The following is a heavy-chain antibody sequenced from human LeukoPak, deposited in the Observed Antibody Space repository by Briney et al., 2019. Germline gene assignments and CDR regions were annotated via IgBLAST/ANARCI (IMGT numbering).Heavy chain of an antibody. J-gene: IGHJ4*02. CDR2: MNPNSGNT. D-gene: IGHD3-9*01. V-gene: IGHV1-8*01. CDR1: GYTFTNYD. Sequence: ASVRVSCKASGYTFTNYDINWVRQATGQGLEWMGWMNPNSGNTHYAEEFQGRVTMTSNTSITTAYMELSSLRSEDTAVYYCARGRGLYFDWLFQDYWGQGTRVTVSS. CDR3: ARGRGLYFDWLFQDY.